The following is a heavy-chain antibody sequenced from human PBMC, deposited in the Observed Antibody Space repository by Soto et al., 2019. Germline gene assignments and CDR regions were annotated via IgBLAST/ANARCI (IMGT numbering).Heavy chain of an antibody. Sequence: PSETLSLTCAAYGGSFSGYYWSWIRQPPGKGLEWIGEINHSGSTNYNPSLKSRVTISVDTSKNQFSLKLSSVTAADTAVYYCARDNYYDSSGYYWLGYYYCIDVWGEGTTVTV. CDR2: INHSGST. CDR3: ARDNYYDSSGYYWLGYYYCIDV. CDR1: GGSFSGYY. V-gene: IGHV4-34*01. J-gene: IGHJ6*02. D-gene: IGHD3-22*01.